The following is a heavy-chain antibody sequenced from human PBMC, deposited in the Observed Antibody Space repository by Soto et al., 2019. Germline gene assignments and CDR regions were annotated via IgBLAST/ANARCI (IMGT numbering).Heavy chain of an antibody. Sequence: QIQLVQSGGEVKKPGASVKVSCKSSGYTFISHSITWVRQAPGQGLEWMGRISAYNGNTNYAQKLQGRVTMTTDTSTNTDYMELRNLRSDDTAVYYCARGAFCGGAPGCRDMDVWGQGTTVTVSS. D-gene: IGHD2-21*01. J-gene: IGHJ6*02. V-gene: IGHV1-18*01. CDR2: ISAYNGNT. CDR3: ARGAFCGGAPGCRDMDV. CDR1: GYTFISHS.